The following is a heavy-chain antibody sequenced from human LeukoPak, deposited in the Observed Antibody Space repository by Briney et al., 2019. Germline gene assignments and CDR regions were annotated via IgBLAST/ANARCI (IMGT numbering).Heavy chain of an antibody. CDR2: IYSSGDT. CDR3: ARGRKPYCSGGSCYGWFDP. J-gene: IGHJ5*02. D-gene: IGHD2-15*01. Sequence: SETLSLTCTVSGGSISTYYWSWIRQPPGKGLEWIGYIYSSGDTNYNPSLKSRVTISVDTSKNQFSLKLSSVTAADTAVYYCARGRKPYCSGGSCYGWFDPWGQGTLVTVSS. V-gene: IGHV4-59*12. CDR1: GGSISTYY.